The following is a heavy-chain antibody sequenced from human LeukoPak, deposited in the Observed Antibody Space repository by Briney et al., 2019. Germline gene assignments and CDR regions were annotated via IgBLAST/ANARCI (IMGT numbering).Heavy chain of an antibody. D-gene: IGHD1-26*01. Sequence: ASVKASCKASGYTFLSYDIDWVRQATGQGLEWMGWMSPKSGNTDYAQKFQGRVTMTRDTSTNTAYMELSSLTSDDTAVYYCARGVGGLGNMDVWGKGTTVIISS. CDR1: GYTFLSYD. V-gene: IGHV1-8*01. CDR2: MSPKSGNT. CDR3: ARGVGGLGNMDV. J-gene: IGHJ6*03.